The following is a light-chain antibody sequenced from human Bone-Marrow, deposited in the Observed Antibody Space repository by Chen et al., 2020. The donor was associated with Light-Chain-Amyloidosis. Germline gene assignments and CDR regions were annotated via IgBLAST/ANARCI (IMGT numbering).Light chain of an antibody. Sequence: QSALTQHASVSGSPGQSFTISCTGTSGDVGTYNYVSWYQQHPGKAPKVMIYAVSNRPSGVSKRFSGSKSGNTASLTISGLQAEDEADYYCSSFTSSSSYVFGPGTKVTVL. CDR1: SGDVGTYNY. CDR3: SSFTSSSSYV. V-gene: IGLV2-14*01. CDR2: AVS. J-gene: IGLJ1*01.